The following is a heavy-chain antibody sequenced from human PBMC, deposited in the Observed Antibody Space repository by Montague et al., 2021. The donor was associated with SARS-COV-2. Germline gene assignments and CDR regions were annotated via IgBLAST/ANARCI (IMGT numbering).Heavy chain of an antibody. CDR1: GGSITSGGYY. Sequence: TLSLTCTVSGGSITSGGYYWTWIRQHPGKGLEWIGYIYHTGSTYYNPSLQSRLRTSVDTSKNEFSLTLTSVTAADTAIYYGARDRGWGSRGAGYIDLWGRGTLVTVSS. CDR2: IYHTGST. V-gene: IGHV4-31*03. D-gene: IGHD2-21*01. J-gene: IGHJ2*01. CDR3: ARDRGWGSRGAGYIDL.